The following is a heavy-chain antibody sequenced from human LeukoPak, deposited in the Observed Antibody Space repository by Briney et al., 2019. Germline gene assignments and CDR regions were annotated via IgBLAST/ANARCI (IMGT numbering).Heavy chain of an antibody. D-gene: IGHD3-16*02. CDR1: GGSISSGDYY. CDR3: ARAPLMITFGGVIVPFDY. CDR2: IYYSGST. V-gene: IGHV4-30-4*01. J-gene: IGHJ4*02. Sequence: SETLSLTCTVSGGSISSGDYYWSWFRQPPGKGLEWIGYIYYSGSTYYNPSLKSRVTISVDTSKNQFSLKLSSVTAADTAVYYCARAPLMITFGGVIVPFDYWGQGTLVTVSS.